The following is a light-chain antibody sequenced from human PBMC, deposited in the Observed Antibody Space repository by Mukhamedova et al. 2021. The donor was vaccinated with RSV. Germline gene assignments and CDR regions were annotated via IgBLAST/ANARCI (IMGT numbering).Light chain of an antibody. Sequence: WYQRRVHGKAPKLLIYKASSLESGVPSRFSGSGSGTEFTLTISSLQPDDFATYYCQQYNSYFSYSFGQGTKLEIK. CDR2: KAS. CDR3: QQYNSYFSYS. J-gene: IGKJ2*03. V-gene: IGKV1-5*03.